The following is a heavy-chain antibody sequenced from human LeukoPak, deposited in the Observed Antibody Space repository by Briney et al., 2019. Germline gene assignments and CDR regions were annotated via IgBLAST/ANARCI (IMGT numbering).Heavy chain of an antibody. V-gene: IGHV1-46*01. Sequence: ASVKVSCKSSGNTFTNDYMHWVRQAPARGLEWMGLINLNSGTTKYAQNFQGRVTLTRDTSTDTVYMELSSLRSDDTAVYYCARDLPPGYGSKAYWGRGTLVTVAS. D-gene: IGHD3-10*01. CDR3: ARDLPPGYGSKAY. J-gene: IGHJ4*02. CDR2: INLNSGTT. CDR1: GNTFTNDY.